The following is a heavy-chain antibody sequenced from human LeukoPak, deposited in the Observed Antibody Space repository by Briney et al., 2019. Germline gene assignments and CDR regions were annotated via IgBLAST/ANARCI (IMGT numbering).Heavy chain of an antibody. D-gene: IGHD2-2*01. CDR2: ISYDGSNK. CDR1: GFTFSSYA. V-gene: IGHV3-30-3*01. Sequence: HTGGSLRLSCAASGFTFSSYAMHWVRQAPGKGLEWVAVISYDGSNKYYADSVKGRFTISRDNSKNTLYLQMNSLRAEDTAVYYCARLGIVVVPAVTVGIVDNWFDPWGQGTLVTVSS. J-gene: IGHJ5*02. CDR3: ARLGIVVVPAVTVGIVDNWFDP.